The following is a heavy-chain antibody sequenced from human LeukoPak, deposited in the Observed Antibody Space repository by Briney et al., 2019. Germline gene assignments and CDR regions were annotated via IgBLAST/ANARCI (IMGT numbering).Heavy chain of an antibody. V-gene: IGHV1-46*01. CDR1: GYTFTSYY. J-gene: IGHJ4*02. CDR3: AREQGRRDGYNRGFGY. D-gene: IGHD5-24*01. CDR2: INPSGGST. Sequence: ASVKVSCKASGYTFTSYYMRWVRQAPGQGLEWMGIINPSGGSTSYAQKFQGRVTMTRDMSTSTVYMELSSLRSEDTAVYYCAREQGRRDGYNRGFGYWGQGTLVTVSS.